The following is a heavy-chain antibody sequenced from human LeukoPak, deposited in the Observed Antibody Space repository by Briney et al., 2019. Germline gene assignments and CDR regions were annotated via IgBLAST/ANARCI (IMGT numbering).Heavy chain of an antibody. D-gene: IGHD2-15*01. CDR1: GYTFSDYD. CDR2: IDPNSGAT. J-gene: IGHJ4*02. CDR3: ARGRCTGVSCYLVDY. Sequence: AAVTVSCKASGYTFSDYDMHGVRQAPGQGREWMAWIDPNSGATKYEQNFQDRVTMTRDTSISPAYMELSRLRSDDTAVYYCARGRCTGVSCYLVDYWGQGPLVTVSS. V-gene: IGHV1-2*02.